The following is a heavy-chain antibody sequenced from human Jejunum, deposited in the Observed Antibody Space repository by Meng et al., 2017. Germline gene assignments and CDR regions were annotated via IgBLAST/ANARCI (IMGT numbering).Heavy chain of an antibody. CDR1: GFTFSSYW. Sequence: EVELVEPGGGLVQPGGSLRLSCAASGFTFSSYWMHWVRQVPGKGMVWVSHINSDGSSTTYADSVKGRFTISRDNAKNTLYLQMNSLRAEDTAVYYCARDTLAYGTTFDCWGQGTLVTVSS. V-gene: IGHV3-74*01. J-gene: IGHJ4*02. D-gene: IGHD1-1*01. CDR2: INSDGSST. CDR3: ARDTLAYGTTFDC.